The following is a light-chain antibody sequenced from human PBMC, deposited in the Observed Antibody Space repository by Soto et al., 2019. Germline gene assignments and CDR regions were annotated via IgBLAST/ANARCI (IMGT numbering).Light chain of an antibody. CDR3: AAWDDSLNGRV. V-gene: IGLV1-44*01. CDR2: TNN. CDR1: SSNIGSNT. J-gene: IGLJ1*01. Sequence: QSVLTQPPSASGTPGQRVTISCSGSSSNIGSNTVNWYQQLPGTAPNLLIFTNNQRPSGVPDRFSGSKSGTSASLAITVLQSEDEADYYCAAWDDSLNGRVFGTGTKVTVL.